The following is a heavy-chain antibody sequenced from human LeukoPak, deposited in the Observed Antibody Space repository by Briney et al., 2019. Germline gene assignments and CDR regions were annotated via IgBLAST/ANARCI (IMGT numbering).Heavy chain of an antibody. CDR2: IYYSGST. J-gene: IGHJ3*02. V-gene: IGHV4-59*08. CDR1: GGSISSYY. Sequence: PSETLSLTCTVSGGSISSYYWSWIRQPPGKGLEWIGYIYYSGSTYYNPSLKSRVTISVDTSKNQFSLKLSSVTAADTAVYYCARVPNRLSDHDAFDIWGQGTMVTVSS. D-gene: IGHD4/OR15-4a*01. CDR3: ARVPNRLSDHDAFDI.